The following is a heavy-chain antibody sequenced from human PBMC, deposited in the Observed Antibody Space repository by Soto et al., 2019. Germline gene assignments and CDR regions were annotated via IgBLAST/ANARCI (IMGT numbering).Heavy chain of an antibody. V-gene: IGHV3-49*03. D-gene: IGHD5-12*01. Sequence: GSLRLSCTASGCTFGDYAMSWFRQAPGKGLEWVGFIRSKAYGGTTEYAASVKGRFTISRDDSKSIAYLQMNSLKTEDTAVYYCTRDVPNSGYDFYGMDVWGQGTTVTVSS. J-gene: IGHJ6*02. CDR1: GCTFGDYA. CDR2: IRSKAYGGTT. CDR3: TRDVPNSGYDFYGMDV.